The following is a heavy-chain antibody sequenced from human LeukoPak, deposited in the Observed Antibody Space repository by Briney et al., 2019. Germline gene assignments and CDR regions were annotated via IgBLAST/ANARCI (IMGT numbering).Heavy chain of an antibody. J-gene: IGHJ5*02. CDR1: GYTFTGYY. CDR2: INPNSGGT. Sequence: GASMKVSCKASGYTFTGYYMHWVRQAPGQGLEWMGRINPNSGGTNYAQKFQGRVTMTRDTSISTAYMELNRLTSDDTAVYYCAPGPGWFDPWGQGTLVTVSS. D-gene: IGHD7-27*01. CDR3: APGPGWFDP. V-gene: IGHV1-2*06.